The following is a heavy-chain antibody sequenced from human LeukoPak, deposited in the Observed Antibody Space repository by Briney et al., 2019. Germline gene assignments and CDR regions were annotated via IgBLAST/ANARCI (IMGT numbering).Heavy chain of an antibody. D-gene: IGHD3-10*01. J-gene: IGHJ4*02. CDR2: IYSGGST. CDR3: ARDSGGFFFDY. CDR1: GFSFSDAW. Sequence: GGSHRLSCAVSGFSFSDAWMSWVRQAPGKGLEWVSVIYSGGSTYYADSVKGRFTISRDNSKNTLFLQMNGLRAEDTAVYYCARDSGGFFFDYWGQGTLVTVSS. V-gene: IGHV3-66*01.